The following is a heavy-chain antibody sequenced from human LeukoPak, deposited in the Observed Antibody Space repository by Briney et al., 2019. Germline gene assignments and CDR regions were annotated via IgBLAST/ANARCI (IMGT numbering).Heavy chain of an antibody. CDR2: ISSSGSTI. CDR3: ARVLRGREKYFDY. V-gene: IGHV3-48*04. CDR1: GFTFSSYS. Sequence: GGSLRLSCAASGFTFSSYSMNWVRQAPGKGLEWVSYISSSGSTIYYADSVKGRFTISRDNAKNSLYLQMNSLRAEDTAVYYCARVLRGREKYFDYWGQGTLVTVSS. D-gene: IGHD2/OR15-2a*01. J-gene: IGHJ4*02.